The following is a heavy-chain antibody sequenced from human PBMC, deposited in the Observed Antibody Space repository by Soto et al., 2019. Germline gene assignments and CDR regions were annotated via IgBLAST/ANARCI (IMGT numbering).Heavy chain of an antibody. V-gene: IGHV1-69*06. J-gene: IGHJ4*02. CDR2: IVPIVATA. CDR1: GGTFSSHG. CDR3: ARADKGTVTGLDY. D-gene: IGHD6-19*01. Sequence: QVQLVQSGAEVKRPGSSVKVSCKASGGTFSSHGISWVRQAPGQGLEWMGGIVPIVATANYAQKFQGRVTITADRSTSTAYMELSSLRSEGTAVYYCARADKGTVTGLDYWGQGTLVTVSS.